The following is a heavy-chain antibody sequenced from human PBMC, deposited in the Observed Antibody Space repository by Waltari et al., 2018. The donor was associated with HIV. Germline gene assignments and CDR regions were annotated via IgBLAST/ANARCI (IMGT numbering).Heavy chain of an antibody. V-gene: IGHV4-39*07. J-gene: IGHJ6*02. CDR3: ARDRDIDTACMDV. Sequence: QLKLQESGPGLVKPSETLSLICTVSGGSVSRSSYFWGWIRQPPGKGLEWIGSLFDSGNSYYNPSFNSRANISVDTSKNQLSLILTSVTAADTAVYFCARDRDIDTACMDVWGQGTTVTVSS. CDR2: LFDSGNS. D-gene: IGHD2-21*01. CDR1: GGSVSRSSYF.